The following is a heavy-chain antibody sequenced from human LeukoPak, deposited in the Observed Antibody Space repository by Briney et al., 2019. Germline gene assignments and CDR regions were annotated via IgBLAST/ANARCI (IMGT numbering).Heavy chain of an antibody. D-gene: IGHD5-18*01. Sequence: GGSLRLSCAASGFTFSSYGMHWLRQAPGKGLEWVAVISYDGSHKYYADSVKGRFTISRDNSKNTLYLQMNSLRAEDTAVYYCASTRSWHRYGYGYWGQGTLVTVSS. CDR3: ASTRSWHRYGYGY. V-gene: IGHV3-30*03. CDR2: ISYDGSHK. CDR1: GFTFSSYG. J-gene: IGHJ4*02.